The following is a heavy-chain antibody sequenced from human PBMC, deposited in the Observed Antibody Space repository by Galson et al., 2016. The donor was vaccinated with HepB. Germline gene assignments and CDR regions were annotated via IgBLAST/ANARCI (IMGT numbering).Heavy chain of an antibody. Sequence: SLRLSCAASGFTFNTYAMTWVRQAPGKGLGWVSGISRDGGYTYYADSVKGRFTISIDNAKTSLYLQMNSLRVEDTAVYYCARELSYSVRDYWGQGTLVTVSS. CDR2: ISRDGGYT. J-gene: IGHJ4*02. V-gene: IGHV3-23*01. CDR1: GFTFNTYA. CDR3: ARELSYSVRDY. D-gene: IGHD1-26*01.